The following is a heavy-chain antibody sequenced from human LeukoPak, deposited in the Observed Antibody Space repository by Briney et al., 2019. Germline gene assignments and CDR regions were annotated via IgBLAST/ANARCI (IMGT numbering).Heavy chain of an antibody. CDR2: ISSSSSHI. D-gene: IGHD3-10*01. V-gene: IGHV3-21*01. CDR3: ARDAHVSSGAQGFDY. CDR1: GFTFSSYS. J-gene: IGHJ4*02. Sequence: SGGSLRLSCAASGFTFSSYSMNWVRQAPGKGLEWVSSISSSSSHIYYADSVKGRFTISRDNAKNSLYLQMNSLRAEDTAVYYCARDAHVSSGAQGFDYWGQGTLVTVSS.